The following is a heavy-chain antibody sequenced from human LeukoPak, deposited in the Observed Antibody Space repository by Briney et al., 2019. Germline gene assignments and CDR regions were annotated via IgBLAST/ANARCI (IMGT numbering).Heavy chain of an antibody. CDR1: GFTFTTYS. Sequence: GGSLRLSCSASGFTFTTYSMHWVRQAPGKGLEHVSTINIKGDNTYYADSVKGRFTISRDNSRKTLFLQMSSLRAEDTAVYYCVKDLRGGGYFTSFDYWGQGTLVTVSS. J-gene: IGHJ4*02. D-gene: IGHD3-10*01. V-gene: IGHV3-64D*09. CDR3: VKDLRGGGYFTSFDY. CDR2: INIKGDNT.